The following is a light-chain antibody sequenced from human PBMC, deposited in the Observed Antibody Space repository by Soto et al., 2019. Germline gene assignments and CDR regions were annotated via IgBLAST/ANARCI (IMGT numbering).Light chain of an antibody. CDR3: QVWDSRTEV. CDR2: RDS. J-gene: IGLJ2*01. V-gene: IGLV3-9*01. Sequence: SYELTQPLSVSVALGQTARITCGGNNVGSKNVHWYQQKPGQAPVLVIYRDSNRPSGIPERFSGSNSGNTATLTISRAQAGDEADYYCQVWDSRTEVFGGGPKVTVL. CDR1: NVGSKN.